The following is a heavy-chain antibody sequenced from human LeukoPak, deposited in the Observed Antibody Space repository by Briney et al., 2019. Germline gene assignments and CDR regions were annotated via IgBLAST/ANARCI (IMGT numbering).Heavy chain of an antibody. Sequence: SETLSLTCAVFGGSFSGYYWSCIRQTPGKGLEWIGEINHSGSTHYNPPLKSRVTISADTSKNQFSLKLTSVTAADAAVYYCASGTRYNPFDYWGQGTRVTVSS. J-gene: IGHJ4*02. V-gene: IGHV4-34*01. CDR3: ASGTRYNPFDY. CDR1: GGSFSGYY. D-gene: IGHD3-16*02. CDR2: INHSGST.